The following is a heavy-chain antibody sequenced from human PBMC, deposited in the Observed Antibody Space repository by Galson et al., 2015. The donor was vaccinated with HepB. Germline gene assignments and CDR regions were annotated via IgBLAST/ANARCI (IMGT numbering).Heavy chain of an antibody. CDR1: GFTFSTSA. J-gene: IGHJ3*02. CDR3: AKTPYDAGIFWGLDM. V-gene: IGHV3-23*01. D-gene: IGHD3-10*01. CDR2: ISGSGGST. Sequence: SLRLSCAASGFTFSTSAMSWVRQAPGKGLQWLSDISGSGGSTSYADSVKGRFTISRDNSKNMVYLEMNSLRVEDTAIYYCAKTPYDAGIFWGLDMWGQGTMVTVSS.